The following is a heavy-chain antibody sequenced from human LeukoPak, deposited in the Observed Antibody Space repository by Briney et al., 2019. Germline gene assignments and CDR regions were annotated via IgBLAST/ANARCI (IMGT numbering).Heavy chain of an antibody. CDR1: GGSISSYY. J-gene: IGHJ5*02. CDR3: ARSQFSGNWFDP. Sequence: SETLSLTCNVSGGSISSYYWSWIRQPPEKGLEWIGYIYYSGSTNYNPSLKSRVTISVDTSKNQFSLKLTSVTAADTALYYCARSQFSGNWFDPWGQGTLVTVSS. V-gene: IGHV4-59*01. CDR2: IYYSGST.